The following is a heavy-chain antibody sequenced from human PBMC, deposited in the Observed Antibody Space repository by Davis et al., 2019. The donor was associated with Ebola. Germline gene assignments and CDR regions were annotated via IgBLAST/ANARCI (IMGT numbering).Heavy chain of an antibody. CDR1: GYTFTNYY. CDR2: INPSGGST. V-gene: IGHV1-46*01. D-gene: IGHD6-19*01. CDR3: ARGWSSGDSLGG. Sequence: AASVKVSCKASGYTFTNYYMHWVRQAPGQGLEWMGIINPSGGSTSYAQKFQGRVTMTRNTSITTAYLELSSLRSEDTAIYYCARGWSSGDSLGGWGQGTLVTVSS. J-gene: IGHJ4*02.